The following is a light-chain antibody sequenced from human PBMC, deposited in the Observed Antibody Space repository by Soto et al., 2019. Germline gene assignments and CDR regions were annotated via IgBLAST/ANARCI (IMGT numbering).Light chain of an antibody. V-gene: IGKV3-20*01. CDR1: QSASSTY. CDR3: QQYSMAPLT. CDR2: GAS. Sequence: EIVLTQSPGTLSLSPGERATLSCRASQSASSTYLAWYQQKPGQAPGLLLYGASNRASGIPDRFAGSGSGTDFTLTISRLEPEDFAVYYCQQYSMAPLTFGQGTKVDI. J-gene: IGKJ1*01.